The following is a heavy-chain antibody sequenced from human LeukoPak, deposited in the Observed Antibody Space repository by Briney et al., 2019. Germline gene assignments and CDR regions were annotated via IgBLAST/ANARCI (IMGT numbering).Heavy chain of an antibody. D-gene: IGHD5-12*01. J-gene: IGHJ4*02. V-gene: IGHV1-24*01. Sequence: ASVKVSCKVSGYTLTELSMHWVRQAPGKGLEWMGGFDPEDGETIYAQKFQGRVTMTEDTSTDTAYMGLSSLRSEDTAVYYCATDTERGYSGYVNYWGQGTLVTVSS. CDR1: GYTLTELS. CDR2: FDPEDGET. CDR3: ATDTERGYSGYVNY.